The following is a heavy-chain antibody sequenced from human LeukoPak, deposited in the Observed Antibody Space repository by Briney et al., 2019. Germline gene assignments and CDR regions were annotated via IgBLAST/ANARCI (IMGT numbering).Heavy chain of an antibody. D-gene: IGHD6-13*01. J-gene: IGHJ6*02. CDR2: ISSSSSYI. CDR3: VRWYESYYYYYYGMDV. CDR1: GFTFSSYS. Sequence: GGSLRLSCAASGFTFSSYSMNWVRQAPGKGLEWVSSISSSSSYIYYADSVKGRFTISRDNAKNSLYLQMNSLRAEDTAVYYCVRWYESYYYYYYGMDVWGQGTTVTVSS. V-gene: IGHV3-21*01.